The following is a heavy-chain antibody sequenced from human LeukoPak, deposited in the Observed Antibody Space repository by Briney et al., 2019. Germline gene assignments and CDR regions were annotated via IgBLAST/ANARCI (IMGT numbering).Heavy chain of an antibody. CDR1: GGSISSYY. J-gene: IGHJ4*02. CDR2: IYTSGST. V-gene: IGHV4-4*07. CDR3: ARSDFWSGYRVDY. D-gene: IGHD3-3*01. Sequence: PSETLSLTCTVSGGSISSYYWGWIRQPAGKGLEWIGRIYTSGSTNYNPSLKSRVTMSVDTSKNQFSLKLSSVIAADTAVYYCARSDFWSGYRVDYWGQGTLVTVSS.